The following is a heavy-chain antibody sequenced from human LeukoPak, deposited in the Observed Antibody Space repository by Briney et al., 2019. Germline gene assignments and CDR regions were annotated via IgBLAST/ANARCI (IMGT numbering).Heavy chain of an antibody. D-gene: IGHD3-3*01. CDR3: FTDPGHYDFWSGSEYYYGMDV. CDR2: IYPGDSDT. V-gene: IGHV5-51*01. J-gene: IGHJ6*02. Sequence: GESLKISCKGSGYSFTSYWIGWVRQMPGKGLEWMGIIYPGDSDTRYSPSFQGQVTISADKSISTAYLQWSSLKASDTAMYYCFTDPGHYDFWSGSEYYYGMDVWGQGTTVTVSS. CDR1: GYSFTSYW.